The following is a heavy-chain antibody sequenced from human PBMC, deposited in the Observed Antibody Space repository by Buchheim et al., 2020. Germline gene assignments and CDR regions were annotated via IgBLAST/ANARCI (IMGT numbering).Heavy chain of an antibody. CDR3: ARGQYCSSTSCYTGYYYMDV. V-gene: IGHV1-8*01. D-gene: IGHD2-2*02. Sequence: QVQLVQSGAEVKKPGASVKVSCKASGYTFTNFDINWVRQATGQGLEWLGWMNPNSGNTVYTQKFQDRVTMTRNTSISTVYMELSSLRSEDTAVYYCARGQYCSSTSCYTGYYYMDVWGRGTT. J-gene: IGHJ6*03. CDR1: GYTFTNFD. CDR2: MNPNSGNT.